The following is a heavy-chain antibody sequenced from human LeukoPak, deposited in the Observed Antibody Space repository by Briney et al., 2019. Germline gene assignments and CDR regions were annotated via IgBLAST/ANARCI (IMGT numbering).Heavy chain of an antibody. D-gene: IGHD2-2*01. CDR2: IYTSGST. CDR1: GGSISNGSYY. Sequence: PSETLSLTCTVSGGSISNGSYYWSWIRQPAGKGREWIGRIYTSGSTNYNPSLKSRVTISVDTSKNQFSLKLSSVTAADTAVYYCAREVVVPAAYGMTTYYMDVWGKGTTVTVSS. CDR3: AREVVVPAAYGMTTYYMDV. J-gene: IGHJ6*03. V-gene: IGHV4-61*02.